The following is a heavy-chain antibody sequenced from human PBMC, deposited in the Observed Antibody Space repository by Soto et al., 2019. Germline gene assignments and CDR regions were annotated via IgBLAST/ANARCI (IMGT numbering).Heavy chain of an antibody. CDR1: GGSISSGGYY. CDR2: IYYSGST. CDR3: ARDRAGALYFDY. Sequence: QVQLQESGPGLVKPSQTLSLTCTVSGGSISSGGYYWSWIRQHPGKGLEWIGYIYYSGSTYYNPSLKSRVTISVDTSKNQFSLKLSSVTAADTAVYDCARDRAGALYFDYWGQGNLVTVSS. V-gene: IGHV4-31*03. J-gene: IGHJ4*02. D-gene: IGHD6-13*01.